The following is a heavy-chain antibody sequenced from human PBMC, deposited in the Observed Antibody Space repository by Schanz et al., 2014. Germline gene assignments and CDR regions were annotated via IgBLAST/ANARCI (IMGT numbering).Heavy chain of an antibody. V-gene: IGHV1-18*01. CDR1: GYTFTNYG. D-gene: IGHD2-2*02. CDR3: TRDGYCSSTSCYTEYDY. J-gene: IGHJ4*02. CDR2: ISAYNGNI. Sequence: QVQLVQSRAEVKKPGASVKVSCKASGYTFTNYGISWVRQAPGQGLEWMGWISAYNGNINYAQKLQGRVTMTTDTSTSTAYMELRSLRSDDTAVYYCTRDGYCSSTSCYTEYDYWGQGTLVTVSS.